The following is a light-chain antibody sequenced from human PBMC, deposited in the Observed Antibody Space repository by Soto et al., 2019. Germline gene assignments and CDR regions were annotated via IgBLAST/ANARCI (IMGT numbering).Light chain of an antibody. CDR2: DAS. CDR1: QSVSSY. Sequence: EIVLTQSPATLSLSPGERATLSCRASQSVSSYLAWYQQKPGQAPRLLIYDASNRATGIPARFSGSGSGTDCTHTISILEPEDFAVYYCQKRSNWPPKFTFGHGNKVDIK. V-gene: IGKV3-11*01. J-gene: IGKJ3*01. CDR3: QKRSNWPPKFT.